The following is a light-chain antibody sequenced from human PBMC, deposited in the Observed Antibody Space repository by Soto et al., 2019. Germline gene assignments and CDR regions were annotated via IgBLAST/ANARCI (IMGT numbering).Light chain of an antibody. CDR2: DAF. V-gene: IGKV1-5*01. J-gene: IGKJ1*01. CDR3: QQYSSYWT. CDR1: QSISSW. Sequence: GDRVTITCRASQSISSWLAWYQQKPGKAPKFLIYDAFNLESGVPSRFSGSGSGTEFTLTISSLQPDDFATYYCQQYSSYWTFGQGTKVEIK.